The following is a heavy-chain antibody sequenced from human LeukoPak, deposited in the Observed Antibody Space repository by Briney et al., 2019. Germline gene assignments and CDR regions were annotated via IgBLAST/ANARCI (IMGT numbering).Heavy chain of an antibody. Sequence: PGASVKVSCKASGGTFSSYAISWVRQAPGQGLEWMGRIIPILGIANYAQKFQGRVTITADKSTSTAYMELSSLRSEDTAVYYCASRHYYDSSGRDYWGQGTLVTVSS. V-gene: IGHV1-69*04. CDR3: ASRHYYDSSGRDY. CDR1: GGTFSSYA. D-gene: IGHD3-22*01. CDR2: IIPILGIA. J-gene: IGHJ4*02.